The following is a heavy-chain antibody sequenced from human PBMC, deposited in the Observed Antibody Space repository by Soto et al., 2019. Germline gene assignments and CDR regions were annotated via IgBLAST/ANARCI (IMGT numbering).Heavy chain of an antibody. CDR1: GFTFGTYA. CDR2: IXSNGGXT. V-gene: IGHV3-64D*08. CDR3: VRSFYIVATFDY. D-gene: IGHD5-12*01. J-gene: IGHJ4*02. Sequence: PGXSLRLSCSASGFTFGTYAMHWVRQAPRKGLEHVSVIXSNGGXTYYADYVKGXXTISRDNXXNTLNLQMSSLRAEDTAVYYCVRSFYIVATFDYWGQGTLVTVSS.